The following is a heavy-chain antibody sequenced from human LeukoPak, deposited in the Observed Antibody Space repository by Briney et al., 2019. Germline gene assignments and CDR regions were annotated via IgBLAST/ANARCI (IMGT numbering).Heavy chain of an antibody. D-gene: IGHD5-18*01. V-gene: IGHV3-33*01. J-gene: IGHJ4*02. CDR3: ARVDTAMGSLDY. Sequence: GRSLRLSCAASGFTFSRYAMHWVRQAPGKGLEGVAIIWYDGSNKNYVDSVKGRFTISRDNGKNTLYLQMHSLRAEDTAVYYCARVDTAMGSLDYWGQGILVTVSS. CDR1: GFTFSRYA. CDR2: IWYDGSNK.